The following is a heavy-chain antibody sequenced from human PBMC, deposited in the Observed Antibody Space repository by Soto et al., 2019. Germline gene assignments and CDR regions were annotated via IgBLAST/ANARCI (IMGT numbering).Heavy chain of an antibody. D-gene: IGHD2-15*01. CDR3: AKDRGIGCSGGSCYSIYYYYGMDV. J-gene: IGHJ6*02. Sequence: GGSLRLSCAASGFTFSSYGMHWVRQAPGKGLEWVAVISYDGSNKYYADSVKGRFTISRDNSKNTLYLHMNSLRAEDTAVYYCAKDRGIGCSGGSCYSIYYYYGMDVWGQGTTVTVSS. V-gene: IGHV3-30*18. CDR2: ISYDGSNK. CDR1: GFTFSSYG.